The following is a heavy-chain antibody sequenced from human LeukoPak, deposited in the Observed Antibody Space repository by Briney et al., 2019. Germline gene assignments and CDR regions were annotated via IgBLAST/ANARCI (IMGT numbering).Heavy chain of an antibody. CDR3: AKERTGGWPFDY. D-gene: IGHD6-19*01. CDR1: GFTSSSSA. V-gene: IGHV3-23*01. Sequence: RGSLRLSPAASGFTSSSSAMSWVRHAPGTGLEWVSGISGSRGTTYSADSVKGPLTPSRDNSKNTLYLQMNSLRADDTAVYYCAKERTGGWPFDYWGQGTVVTVSS. J-gene: IGHJ4*02. CDR2: ISGSRGTT.